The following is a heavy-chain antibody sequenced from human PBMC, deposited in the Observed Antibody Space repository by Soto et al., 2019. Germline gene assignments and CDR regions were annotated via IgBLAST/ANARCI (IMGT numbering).Heavy chain of an antibody. V-gene: IGHV3-15*05. J-gene: IGHJ4*02. CDR2: IRSKTDDGPI. CDR3: ATHPTPSVSEYLY. D-gene: IGHD3-10*01. CDR1: GFTFSNAW. Sequence: EVQLVESGGDLVKPGGSLRLSCAASGFTFSNAWMTWVRQAPGKGLEWVGRIRSKTDDGPIDYAAPVKGRFTISRDDTRNTFYLQMNSLKTEDTAVYYCATHPTPSVSEYLYWGPGPLVTVSS.